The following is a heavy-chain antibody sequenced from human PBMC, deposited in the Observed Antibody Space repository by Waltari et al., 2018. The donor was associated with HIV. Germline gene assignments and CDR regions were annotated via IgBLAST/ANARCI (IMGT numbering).Heavy chain of an antibody. CDR3: AGGPSGSYFY. J-gene: IGHJ4*01. CDR2: IYHSGST. CDR1: GYSINSVYY. D-gene: IGHD3-10*01. Sequence: QVQLQQSGPGLVKPSENLSLTCPVSGYSINSVYYWGWIRQPPGKGLEWISIIYHSGSTYENPSLKGRVTTSVDTSKNQYSLSLTSVTAADTAVYYCAGGPSGSYFYWGQGTLVTVSS. V-gene: IGHV4-38-2*01.